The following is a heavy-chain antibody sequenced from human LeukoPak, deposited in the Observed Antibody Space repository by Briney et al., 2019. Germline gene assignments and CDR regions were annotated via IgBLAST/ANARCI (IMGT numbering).Heavy chain of an antibody. CDR1: GYTFTSYD. CDR3: ARSPGYCSGGSCYSVY. D-gene: IGHD2-15*01. Sequence: ASVKVSCKASGYTFTSYDMHWVRQAPGQGLEWMGIINPSGDSTSYAQKFQGRVTMTRDTSTSTVYMELRSLRSDDTAVYYCARSPGYCSGGSCYSVYWGQGTLVTVSS. CDR2: INPSGDST. J-gene: IGHJ4*02. V-gene: IGHV1-46*01.